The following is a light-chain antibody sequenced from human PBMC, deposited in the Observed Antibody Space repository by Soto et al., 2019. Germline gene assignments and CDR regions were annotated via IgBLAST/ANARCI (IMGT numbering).Light chain of an antibody. CDR1: SSNIGNNF. V-gene: IGLV1-47*01. Sequence: QSVLTQPPSASGTPGQRVTISCSGSSSNIGNNFVFWHQQLPGTAPKLLISRNIQRPSGVPDRFSGSKSGTSASLAISGLRSEDEADYYCAAWDDSLSVWVFGGGTKVTVL. J-gene: IGLJ3*02. CDR3: AAWDDSLSVWV. CDR2: RNI.